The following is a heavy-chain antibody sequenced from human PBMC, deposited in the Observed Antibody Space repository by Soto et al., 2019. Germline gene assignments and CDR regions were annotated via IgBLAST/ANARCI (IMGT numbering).Heavy chain of an antibody. J-gene: IGHJ5*02. Sequence: ASVKVSCKASGYTFTSYAIHWVRQAPGQRLEWMGWINADNGNTKYSQKFQGRVTITRHTSASTAYMELSRLRSEDTAVYYCATDSPSVLPIYCGSDCSIDPWGQGTLVTVSS. CDR2: INADNGNT. CDR1: GYTFTSYA. CDR3: ATDSPSVLPIYCGSDCSIDP. V-gene: IGHV1-3*01. D-gene: IGHD2-21*02.